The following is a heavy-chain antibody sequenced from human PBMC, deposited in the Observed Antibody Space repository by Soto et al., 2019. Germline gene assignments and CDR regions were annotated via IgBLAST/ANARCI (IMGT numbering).Heavy chain of an antibody. Sequence: QVHLVQSGAEVKKPGSSVKVSCENGGTFSNYTINWVRQAPGQGLEWMGRIIPIFGITNYAQRFQGRVTITADKSTTTAYMELSSLRFEDTAVYYCARVHGSSSWYYFDYWGQGTLVTVSS. CDR2: IIPIFGIT. J-gene: IGHJ4*02. CDR3: ARVHGSSSWYYFDY. D-gene: IGHD6-13*01. V-gene: IGHV1-69*02. CDR1: GGTFSNYT.